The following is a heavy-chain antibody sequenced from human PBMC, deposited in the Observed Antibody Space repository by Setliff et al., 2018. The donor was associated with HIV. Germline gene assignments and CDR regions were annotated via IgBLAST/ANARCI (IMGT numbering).Heavy chain of an antibody. J-gene: IGHJ6*02. Sequence: ASVKVSCKASGYTFTSYAMHWVRQAPGQRLEWMGWINAGNGNTKYSQKFQGRVTITRDTSASTAYMELSSLRSEDTAVYYCARDRLLYWYSSGWPYYYNGMDVWGQGTTVTVSS. CDR2: INAGNGNT. V-gene: IGHV1-3*01. D-gene: IGHD6-19*01. CDR1: GYTFTSYA. CDR3: ARDRLLYWYSSGWPYYYNGMDV.